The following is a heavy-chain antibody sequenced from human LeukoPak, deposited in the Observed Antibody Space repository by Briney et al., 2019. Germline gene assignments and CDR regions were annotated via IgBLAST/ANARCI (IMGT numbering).Heavy chain of an antibody. V-gene: IGHV3-48*03. J-gene: IGHJ4*02. CDR2: ISSRGSTI. D-gene: IGHD3-10*01. CDR3: ARVRFSSDY. CDR1: GFIFSSHE. Sequence: PGGSLRLSCAASGFIFSSHEMNWVRQAPGKGLEWVSSISSRGSTIYYADSVKGRFTISRDNDKNSLYLQMNSLRAEDTAVYYCARVRFSSDYWGQGTLVTVSS.